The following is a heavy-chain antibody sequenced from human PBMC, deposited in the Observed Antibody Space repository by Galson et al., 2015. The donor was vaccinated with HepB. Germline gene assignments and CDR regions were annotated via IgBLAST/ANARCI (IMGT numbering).Heavy chain of an antibody. Sequence: SVKVSCKASGYTFTGYYMHWVRQAPGQGLEWMGRINPNSGGTNYAQKFQGRVTMTRDTSISTAYMELSRLRSDDTAVYYCARWSGSYGGNYFDYWGQGTLVTVSS. CDR1: GYTFTGYY. D-gene: IGHD1-26*01. CDR3: ARWSGSYGGNYFDY. CDR2: INPNSGGT. V-gene: IGHV1-2*06. J-gene: IGHJ4*02.